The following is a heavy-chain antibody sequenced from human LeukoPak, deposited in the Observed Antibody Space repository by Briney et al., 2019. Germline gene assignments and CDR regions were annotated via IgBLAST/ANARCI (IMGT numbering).Heavy chain of an antibody. CDR1: GFTFSSYA. J-gene: IGHJ4*02. V-gene: IGHV3-30-3*01. CDR3: ARWSQFGSSSVGAHHFDH. D-gene: IGHD6-6*01. Sequence: GGSLRLSCAASGFTFSSYAMHWVRQAPGRGLEWVAVISYDGSNKYYADSVKGRFTISRDNSKNTLYLQMNSLRAEDTAVYYCARWSQFGSSSVGAHHFDHWGQGTLVTFSS. CDR2: ISYDGSNK.